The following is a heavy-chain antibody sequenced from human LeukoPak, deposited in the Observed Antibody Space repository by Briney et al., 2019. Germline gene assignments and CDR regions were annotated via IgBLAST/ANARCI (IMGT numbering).Heavy chain of an antibody. J-gene: IGHJ4*02. V-gene: IGHV4-34*01. CDR1: GGSFSGYY. Sequence: PSETLSLTCAVYGGSFSGYYWSWIRQPPGKGLEWIGEINHSGSTNYNPSLKSRVTISVDTSKNQFSLKLSSVTAADTAVYYCASQVFDYWGQGTLVTVSS. CDR3: ASQVFDY. CDR2: INHSGST.